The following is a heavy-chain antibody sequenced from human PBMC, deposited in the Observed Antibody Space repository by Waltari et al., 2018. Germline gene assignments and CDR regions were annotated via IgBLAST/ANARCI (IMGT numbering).Heavy chain of an antibody. J-gene: IGHJ4*02. Sequence: QVQLVQSGAEVKKPGASVKVSCKASGYTFTGYYMHWVRQAPGQGLEWMGWINPNSGGTNYAQKFQGRVTMTRDTSISTAYMELSRLRSDDTAVYYCARRHCGGSCYLSSSTFLDYWGQGTLVTVSS. V-gene: IGHV1-2*02. D-gene: IGHD2-15*01. CDR3: ARRHCGGSCYLSSSTFLDY. CDR1: GYTFTGYY. CDR2: INPNSGGT.